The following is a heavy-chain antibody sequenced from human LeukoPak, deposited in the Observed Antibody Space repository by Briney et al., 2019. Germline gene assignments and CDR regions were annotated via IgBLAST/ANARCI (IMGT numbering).Heavy chain of an antibody. Sequence: SETLSLTCTVSGGSISSYYWSWIRQPPGKGLEWIGYIYYSGSTNYNPSLKSRVTISVDTSKNQFSLKLSSVTAADTAVYYCARCTHSSSFSFDYWGQGTLVTVSS. D-gene: IGHD6-6*01. CDR2: IYYSGST. CDR1: GGSISSYY. V-gene: IGHV4-59*08. J-gene: IGHJ4*02. CDR3: ARCTHSSSFSFDY.